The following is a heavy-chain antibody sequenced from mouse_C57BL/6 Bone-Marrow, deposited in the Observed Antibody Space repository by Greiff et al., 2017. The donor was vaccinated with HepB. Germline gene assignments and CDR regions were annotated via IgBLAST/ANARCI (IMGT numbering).Heavy chain of an antibody. CDR3: ARERVVAHWYFDV. V-gene: IGHV1-81*01. CDR2: IYPRSGNT. J-gene: IGHJ1*03. Sequence: QVQLQQSGAELARPGASVKLSCKASGYTFTSYGISWVKQRTGQGLEWIGEIYPRSGNTYYNEKFKGKATLTADKSSSTAYMELRSLTSEDSAVYFCARERVVAHWYFDVWGTGTTVTVSS. CDR1: GYTFTSYG. D-gene: IGHD1-1*01.